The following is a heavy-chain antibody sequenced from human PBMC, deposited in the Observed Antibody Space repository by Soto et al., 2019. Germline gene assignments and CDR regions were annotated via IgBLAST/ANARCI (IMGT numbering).Heavy chain of an antibody. CDR3: ARQGSPGNYDFWSGYLYYYYGMDV. V-gene: IGHV4-39*01. D-gene: IGHD3-3*01. J-gene: IGHJ6*02. CDR1: GGSISSSSYY. CDR2: IYYSGST. Sequence: SETLSLTCTVSGGSISSSSYYWGWIRQPPGKGLEWIGSIYYSGSTYYNPSLKSRVTISVDTSKNQFSLKLSSVTAADTAVYYCARQGSPGNYDFWSGYLYYYYGMDVWGQGTTVTVSS.